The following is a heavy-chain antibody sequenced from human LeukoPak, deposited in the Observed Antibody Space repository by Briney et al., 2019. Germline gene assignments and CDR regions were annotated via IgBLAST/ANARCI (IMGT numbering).Heavy chain of an antibody. Sequence: PSETLSLTCAVYGGSFSGYYWSWIRQPPGKGLEWIGEINHSGSTNYNPALKSRVTISVDTSKNQFSLKLSSVTAADTAVYYCARAPQGYYDSRAQNAFDIWGQGTMVTVSS. D-gene: IGHD3-22*01. CDR3: ARAPQGYYDSRAQNAFDI. CDR1: GGSFSGYY. V-gene: IGHV4-34*01. CDR2: INHSGST. J-gene: IGHJ3*02.